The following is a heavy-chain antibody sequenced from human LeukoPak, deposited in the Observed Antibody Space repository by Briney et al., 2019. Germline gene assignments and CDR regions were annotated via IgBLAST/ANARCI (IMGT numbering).Heavy chain of an antibody. V-gene: IGHV4-4*02. CDR1: GGPILSTHG. J-gene: IGHJ1*01. D-gene: IGHD1-26*01. CDR3: ARESGAFSPFGF. Sequence: SETLSLTCAVSGGPILSTHGWSWLRQTPGRGLEWIGEVHLSGASNYNPPLKSRVNMSIDKSRTQLSLELTSVPAADTAIYYCARESGAFSPFGFWGQGTLVTVSS. CDR2: VHLSGAS.